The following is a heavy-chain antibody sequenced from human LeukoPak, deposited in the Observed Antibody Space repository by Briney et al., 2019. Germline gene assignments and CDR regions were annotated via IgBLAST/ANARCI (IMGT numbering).Heavy chain of an antibody. CDR2: INPNSGGT. D-gene: IGHD6-13*01. CDR3: AREGDAIAAAGSTGYFQH. Sequence: ASVKVSCKASGYTFTGYYMHWVRQAPGQGLEWMGWINPNSGGTNYEQKFQGRVTMTRDTSISTAYMELSRLRSDDTAVYYCAREGDAIAAAGSTGYFQHWGQGTLVTVSS. V-gene: IGHV1-2*02. J-gene: IGHJ1*01. CDR1: GYTFTGYY.